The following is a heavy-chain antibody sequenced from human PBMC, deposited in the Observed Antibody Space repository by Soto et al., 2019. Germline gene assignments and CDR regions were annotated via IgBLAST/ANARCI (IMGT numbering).Heavy chain of an antibody. D-gene: IGHD6-6*01. CDR1: GGTFSSYA. Sequence: QVQLVQSGAEVKKTGSSVKVSCKASGGTFSSYAISWVRQAPGQVLEWMGGLIPIFGTANYAQKFQGRVTITADESTSAAYMELIILRSEDTAVYYCAREPLVARTMPFDPWGQGTLVTVSS. CDR3: AREPLVARTMPFDP. J-gene: IGHJ5*02. CDR2: LIPIFGTA. V-gene: IGHV1-69*12.